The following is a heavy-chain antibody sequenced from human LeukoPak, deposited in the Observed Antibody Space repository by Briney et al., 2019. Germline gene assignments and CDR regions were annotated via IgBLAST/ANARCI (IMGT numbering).Heavy chain of an antibody. J-gene: IGHJ4*02. CDR2: TFYNGNT. CDR3: TRRPKEPGFWSGYVDS. CDR1: GAILNREGFN. D-gene: IGHD3-3*01. V-gene: IGHV4-39*01. Sequence: PSGTLSHTCSVSGAILNREGFNWDWIRHPPGKGLEYLGSTFYNGNTYYNPSLESRVTISVDTSKNQFSLNMFYETAADTAVYYCTRRPKEPGFWSGYVDSWGQGTLVTVSS.